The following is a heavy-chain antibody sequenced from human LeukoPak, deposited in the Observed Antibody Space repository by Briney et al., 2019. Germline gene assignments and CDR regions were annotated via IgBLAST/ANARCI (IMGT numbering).Heavy chain of an antibody. CDR2: IPYDGSNK. J-gene: IGHJ4*02. CDR1: GFTFSSYG. Sequence: GGSLRLSCAASGFTFSSYGMHWVRQAPGKGLEWVAFIPYDGSNKYYANSVKGRFTISRDNSKNTLYLQMNSLGAEDTAVYYCARREVYFDYWGQGTLVTVSS. V-gene: IGHV3-30*02. D-gene: IGHD1-14*01. CDR3: ARREVYFDY.